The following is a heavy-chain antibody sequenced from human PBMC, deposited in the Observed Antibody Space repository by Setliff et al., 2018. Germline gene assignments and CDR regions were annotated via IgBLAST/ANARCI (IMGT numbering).Heavy chain of an antibody. CDR3: ARGEYDNFWRGHSGYFDY. D-gene: IGHD3-3*01. CDR1: GFTFSDYY. J-gene: IGHJ4*02. V-gene: IGHV3-11*05. CDR2: ISSSSSYT. Sequence: PGGSLRLSCAASGFTFSDYYMSWIRQAPGKGLEWVSYISSSSSYTNYADSVKGRFTISRDNAKNSLYLQMNSLRAEDTAVYYCARGEYDNFWRGHSGYFDYWGQGALVTVSS.